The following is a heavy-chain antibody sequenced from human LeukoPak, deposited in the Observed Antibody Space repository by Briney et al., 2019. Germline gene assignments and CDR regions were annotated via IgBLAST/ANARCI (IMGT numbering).Heavy chain of an antibody. V-gene: IGHV3-15*01. J-gene: IGHJ4*02. CDR3: TTDAGYSSKWYKD. Sequence: GGSLRLSCAASGFIFTNAYMSWVSQAPGKGLEWVGRIKSRGDGGTVEYAAPVKARFSISRDASRNMLYLQMNSLKTEDTAVYYCTTDAGYSSKWYKDWGQGTLVTVAS. CDR2: IKSRGDGGTV. D-gene: IGHD1-20*01. CDR1: GFIFTNAY.